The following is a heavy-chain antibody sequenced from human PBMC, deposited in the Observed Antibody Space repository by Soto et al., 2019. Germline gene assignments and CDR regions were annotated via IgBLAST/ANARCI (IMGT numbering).Heavy chain of an antibody. CDR1: GCSIIRNKW. Sequence: SDTLSLTCSCYGCSIIRNKWGICVRHPRGEWLECIGEIYHSGITNYNPSLKSRVTISRDKSKNQFSLKLTSVTAADSAVYYCARDDHIVVVQTSIADMAAWGKG. D-gene: IGHD2-2*01. J-gene: IGHJ6*04. CDR3: ARDDHIVVVQTSIADMAA. V-gene: IGHV4-4*02. CDR2: IYHSGIT.